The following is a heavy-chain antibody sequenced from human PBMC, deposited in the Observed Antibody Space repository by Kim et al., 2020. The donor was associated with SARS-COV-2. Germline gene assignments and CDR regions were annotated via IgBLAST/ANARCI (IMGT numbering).Heavy chain of an antibody. Sequence: YDGSNKYADSVKGRFTISRDNSKNTLYLQMNSLRAEDTAVYHCARGLQLAWGQGTLVTVSS. J-gene: IGHJ5*01. CDR2: YDGSNK. CDR3: ARGLQLA. D-gene: IGHD1-1*01. V-gene: IGHV3-30*01.